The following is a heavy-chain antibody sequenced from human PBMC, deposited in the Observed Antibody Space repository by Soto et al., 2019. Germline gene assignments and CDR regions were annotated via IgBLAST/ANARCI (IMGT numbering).Heavy chain of an antibody. CDR2: LDPEDGET. V-gene: IGHV1-24*01. CDR1: GYTLTELS. CDR3: ATDITMVRGAGVTLWY. Sequence: QVQLVQSGAEVKKPGASVKVSCKVSGYTLTELSMHWVRQAPGKGLEWMGGLDPEDGETIYAQKFQGRVNITEDTSTDSANIELNSLRSEDTAVYYCATDITMVRGAGVTLWYWGQGTLVTVSS. J-gene: IGHJ4*02. D-gene: IGHD3-10*01.